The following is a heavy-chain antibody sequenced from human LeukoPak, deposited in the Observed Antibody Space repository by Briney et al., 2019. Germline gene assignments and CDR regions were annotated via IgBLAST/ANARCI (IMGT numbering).Heavy chain of an antibody. D-gene: IGHD6-19*01. V-gene: IGHV4-34*01. J-gene: IGHJ4*02. CDR1: GGSISSYY. CDR3: ATSSGWPGTFDY. Sequence: SETLSLTCTVSGGSISSYYWSWIRQPPGKGLEWIGEINHSGSTNYNPSLKSRVTISVDTSKNQFSLTLSSVTAADTAVYYCATSSGWPGTFDYWGQGTLVTVSS. CDR2: INHSGST.